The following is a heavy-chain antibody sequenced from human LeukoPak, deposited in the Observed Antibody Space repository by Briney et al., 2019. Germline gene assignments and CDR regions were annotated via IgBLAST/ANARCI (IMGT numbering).Heavy chain of an antibody. D-gene: IGHD1-1*01. CDR3: ARDGPYNTYYYYGMDV. CDR1: GFTFSSYW. CDR2: IKQDGSEK. J-gene: IGHJ6*02. Sequence: GGSLRLSCAASGFTFSSYWMSWVRQAPGKGLEWVANIKQDGSEKYYVDSVKGRFTISRDNAKNSLYLQMNSLRAEDTAVYYCARDGPYNTYYYYGMDVWGQGTTVTVSS. V-gene: IGHV3-7*01.